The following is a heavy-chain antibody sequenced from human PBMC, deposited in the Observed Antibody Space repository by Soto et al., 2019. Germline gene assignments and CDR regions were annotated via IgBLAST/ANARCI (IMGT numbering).Heavy chain of an antibody. V-gene: IGHV4-31*03. CDR1: GGSISSGGYY. CDR2: IYYSGST. CDR3: ARGRGNIVATMTTYFDY. Sequence: SETLSLTCTVSGGSISSGGYYWSWIRQHPGKGLEWIGYIYYSGSTYYNPSLESRVTISVDTSKNQFSLKLSSVTAADTAVYYCARGRGNIVATMTTYFDYWGQGTLVTVSS. D-gene: IGHD5-12*01. J-gene: IGHJ4*02.